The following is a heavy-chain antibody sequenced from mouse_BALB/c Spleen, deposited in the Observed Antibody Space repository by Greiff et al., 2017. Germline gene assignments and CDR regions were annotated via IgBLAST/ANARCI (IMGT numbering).Heavy chain of an antibody. V-gene: IGHV2-9*02. CDR2: IWAGGST. D-gene: IGHD1-2*01. CDR1: GFSLTSYG. CDR3: ARDDRNGLAY. Sequence: VMLVESGPGLVAPSQSLSITCTVSGFSLTSYGVHWVRQPPGKGLEWLGVIWAGGSTNYNSALMSRLSISKDNSKSQVFLKMNSLQTDDTAMYYCARDDRNGLAYWGQGTLVTVSA. J-gene: IGHJ3*01.